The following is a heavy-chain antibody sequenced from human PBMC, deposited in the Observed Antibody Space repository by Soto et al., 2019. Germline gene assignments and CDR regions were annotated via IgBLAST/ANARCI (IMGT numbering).Heavy chain of an antibody. J-gene: IGHJ4*02. CDR3: ARASSSGPLAYFDY. CDR2: INAGNGNT. V-gene: IGHV1-3*01. D-gene: IGHD6-13*01. Sequence: ASVKVSCKASEYTFTSYAMHWVRQAPGQRLEWMGWINAGNGNTKYSQKFQGRVTITRDTSASTAYMELSSLRSEDTAVYYCARASSSGPLAYFDYWGQGTLVTVS. CDR1: EYTFTSYA.